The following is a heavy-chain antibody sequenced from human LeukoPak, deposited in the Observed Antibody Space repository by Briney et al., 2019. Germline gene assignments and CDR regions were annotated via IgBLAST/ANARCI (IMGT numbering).Heavy chain of an antibody. Sequence: SETLSLTCTVSGGSISSSSYNWGWIRQPPGKGLEWIGSIYYSGSTYYNASLKRRVTISVDTSKNQFSLKLSSVTAADTAVYYCARVGMIAAAGTGYFDLWGRGTLVTVSS. D-gene: IGHD6-13*01. CDR1: GGSISSSSYN. CDR3: ARVGMIAAAGTGYFDL. J-gene: IGHJ2*01. V-gene: IGHV4-39*07. CDR2: IYYSGST.